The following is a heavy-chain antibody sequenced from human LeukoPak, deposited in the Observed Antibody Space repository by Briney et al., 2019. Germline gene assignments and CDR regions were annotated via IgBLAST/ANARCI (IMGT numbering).Heavy chain of an antibody. CDR1: GFTVSTNY. V-gene: IGHV3-66*01. CDR3: ARASSPYNWFDP. J-gene: IGHJ5*02. Sequence: TGGSLRLSCAASGFTVSTNYMNWVRQAPGKGLEWVSVIYGGGSTYYADSVKGRFTISRDKSKNTLYLQMDRLRADDTAIYYCARASSPYNWFDPWGQGTLVAVSS. CDR2: IYGGGST.